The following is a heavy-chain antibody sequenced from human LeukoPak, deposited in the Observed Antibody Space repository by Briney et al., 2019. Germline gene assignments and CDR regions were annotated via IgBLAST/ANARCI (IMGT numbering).Heavy chain of an antibody. CDR2: INHSGST. CDR3: ARALPRNNRDGYTLPDY. J-gene: IGHJ4*02. CDR1: GGSFSGYY. V-gene: IGHV4-34*01. Sequence: PSETLSLTCAVYGGSFSGYYWSWIRQPPGKGLEWIGEINHSGSTNYNPSLKSRVTISVDTSKNQFSLKLSSVTAADTAVYYCARALPRNNRDGYTLPDYGGKETRVPVP. D-gene: IGHD5-24*01.